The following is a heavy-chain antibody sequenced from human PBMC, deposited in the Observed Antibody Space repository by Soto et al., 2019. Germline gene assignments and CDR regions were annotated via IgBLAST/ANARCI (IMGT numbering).Heavy chain of an antibody. J-gene: IGHJ6*02. CDR1: GFTFSNYA. Sequence: EVQLLESGGGLVQPGGSLRLSCVASGFTFSNYAMTWVRQAPRKGLEWVSIISGAGGTTYYADSVKGRFTISRDNSKNTLYLQMNSLRADDTAVYYCAKVVREFPYHYYGMDVWGQGTTVTVSS. D-gene: IGHD3-10*01. CDR3: AKVVREFPYHYYGMDV. CDR2: ISGAGGTT. V-gene: IGHV3-23*01.